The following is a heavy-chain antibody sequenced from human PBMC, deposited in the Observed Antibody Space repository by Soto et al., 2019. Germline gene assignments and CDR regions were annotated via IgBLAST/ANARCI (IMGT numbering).Heavy chain of an antibody. V-gene: IGHV1-69*13. CDR1: GGTFSSYA. CDR2: IIPIFGTA. J-gene: IGHJ3*02. D-gene: IGHD2-8*01. Sequence: GASVKVSCKASGGTFSSYAISWVRQAPGQGLEWMGGIIPIFGTANYAQKFQGRVTITADESTSTAYMELSSLRSEDTAVYYCARERKYCTNGVCYRRAFDIWGQGTMVTVSS. CDR3: ARERKYCTNGVCYRRAFDI.